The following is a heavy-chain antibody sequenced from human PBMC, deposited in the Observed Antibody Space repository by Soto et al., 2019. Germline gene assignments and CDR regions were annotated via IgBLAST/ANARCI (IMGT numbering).Heavy chain of an antibody. Sequence: PGGSLRLSCAASGFTSSNAWINWVRQAPEKGLEWVGRIKSKTDGGTTDYAEPVKGRFAISRDDSNNMVYLQMNSLKIEDTAAYYCTTDSYSDMNVVRFDNWGHGTLVTVSS. CDR3: TTDSYSDMNVVRFDN. J-gene: IGHJ4*01. CDR1: GFTSSNAW. D-gene: IGHD1-26*01. CDR2: IKSKTDGGTT. V-gene: IGHV3-15*07.